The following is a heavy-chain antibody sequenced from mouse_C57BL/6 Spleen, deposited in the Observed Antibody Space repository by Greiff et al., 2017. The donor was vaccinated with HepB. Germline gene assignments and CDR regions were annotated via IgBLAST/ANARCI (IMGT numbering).Heavy chain of an antibody. V-gene: IGHV1-19*01. CDR3: ARSSYGYDSAWFAY. CDR2: INPYNGGT. D-gene: IGHD2-9*01. J-gene: IGHJ3*01. CDR1: GYTFTDYY. Sequence: EVQLQQSGPVLVKPGASVKMSCKASGYTFTDYYMNWVKQSHGKSLEWIGVINPYNGGTSYNQKFKGKATLTVDKSSSTAYMELNSLTSEDSAVYYCARSSYGYDSAWFAYWGQGTLVTVSA.